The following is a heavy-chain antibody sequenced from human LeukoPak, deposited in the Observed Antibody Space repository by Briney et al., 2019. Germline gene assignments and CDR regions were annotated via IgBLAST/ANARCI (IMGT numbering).Heavy chain of an antibody. Sequence: SETLSLTCTVSGDSIKNNYYYWNWIRQPAGKGLEWLGRIYTTGITNYNPSLKSRVTILLDTSKNQFSLRLSSVTAADTAVYYCARAAHTSNYSPLAYWGQGTLVAVSS. CDR1: GDSIKNNYYY. V-gene: IGHV4-61*02. J-gene: IGHJ4*02. CDR2: IYTTGIT. CDR3: ARAAHTSNYSPLAY. D-gene: IGHD4-11*01.